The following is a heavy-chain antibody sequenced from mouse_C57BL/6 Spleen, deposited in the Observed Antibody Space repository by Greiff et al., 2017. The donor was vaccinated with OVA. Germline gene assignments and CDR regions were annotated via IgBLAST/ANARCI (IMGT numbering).Heavy chain of an antibody. V-gene: IGHV5-17*01. D-gene: IGHD4-1*01. CDR3: AGTDFDY. CDR2: ISSGSSTI. CDR1: GFTFSDYG. Sequence: EVKLVESGGGLVKPGGSLKLSCAASGFTFSDYGMHWVRQAPEKGLEWVAYISSGSSTIYYADTVKGRFTISRDNAKNTLFLQMTSLRSDDTAMYYCAGTDFDYWGQGTTLTVSS. J-gene: IGHJ2*01.